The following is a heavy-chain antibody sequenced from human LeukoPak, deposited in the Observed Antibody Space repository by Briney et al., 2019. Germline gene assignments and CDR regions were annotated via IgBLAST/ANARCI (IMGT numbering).Heavy chain of an antibody. Sequence: GGSLRLSCAASGFTFSTYSMNWVRQAPGKGLEWVSYISSSSSTIYYADSVKGRFTISRDNAKNSLYLQMNSLRAEDTAVYYCARGSTYYDSSGQVPFDYWGQGTLVTVSS. D-gene: IGHD3-22*01. V-gene: IGHV3-48*01. CDR2: ISSSSSTI. CDR1: GFTFSTYS. CDR3: ARGSTYYDSSGQVPFDY. J-gene: IGHJ4*02.